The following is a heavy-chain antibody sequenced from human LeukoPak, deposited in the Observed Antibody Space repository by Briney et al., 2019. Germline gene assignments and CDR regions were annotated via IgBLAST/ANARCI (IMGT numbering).Heavy chain of an antibody. CDR1: GGSFSGYY. CDR2: INHSGST. CDR3: AGGPFGRLRYFDWLRYYFDY. Sequence: SETLSLTCAVYGGSFSGYYWSWTRQPPGKGLEWIGEINHSGSTNYNPSLKSRVTISVDTSKNQLSLKLSSVTAADTAVYYCAGGPFGRLRYFDWLRYYFDYWGQGTLVTASS. V-gene: IGHV4-34*01. D-gene: IGHD3-9*01. J-gene: IGHJ4*02.